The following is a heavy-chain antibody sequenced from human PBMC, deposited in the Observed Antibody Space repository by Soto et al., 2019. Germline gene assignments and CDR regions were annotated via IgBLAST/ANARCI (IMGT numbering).Heavy chain of an antibody. J-gene: IGHJ4*02. CDR2: IAPHSGRT. V-gene: IGHV1-18*04. CDR3: ARAATGSYHSAY. D-gene: IGHD3-10*01. CDR1: GYAFTSYG. Sequence: QVQLVQSEPEVKKPGASVRVSCMTSGYAFTSYGVNWVRQAPGQGLEWMGWIAPHSGRTTYLPKFQGRVTISADAPTNTASLELTSLSSADTGIYFCARAATGSYHSAYCGQGTVVTVSS.